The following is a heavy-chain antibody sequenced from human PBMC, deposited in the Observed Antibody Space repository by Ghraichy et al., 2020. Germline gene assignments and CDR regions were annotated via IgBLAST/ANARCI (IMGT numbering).Heavy chain of an antibody. Sequence: GESLNISCAASGFTFSSYSMNWVRQAPGKGLEWVSSISSSSSYIYYADSVKGRFTISRDNAKNSLYLQMNSLRAEDTAVYYCARDAGRLDCTNGVCYTGYYYGMDVWGQGTTVTVSS. CDR3: ARDAGRLDCTNGVCYTGYYYGMDV. D-gene: IGHD2-8*01. J-gene: IGHJ6*02. CDR2: ISSSSSYI. V-gene: IGHV3-21*01. CDR1: GFTFSSYS.